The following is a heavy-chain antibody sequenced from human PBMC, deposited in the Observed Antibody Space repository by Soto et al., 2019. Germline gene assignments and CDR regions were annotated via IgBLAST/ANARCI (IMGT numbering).Heavy chain of an antibody. CDR1: GFSITNAW. D-gene: IGHD1-26*01. V-gene: IGHV3-15*01. CDR3: TTRGGIYRPAWDYYCYGMDV. J-gene: IGHJ6*02. CDR2: IKSKTDGGTT. Sequence: EVQLVESGGDLVKPGGSLRLSCAASGFSITNAWMTWVRQPPGKGLEWVGRIKSKTDGGTTDYVAPVKGRFNISRDDSKNTLFLQLNSLKSEDTAVYYCTTRGGIYRPAWDYYCYGMDVWGQGTTVTVSS.